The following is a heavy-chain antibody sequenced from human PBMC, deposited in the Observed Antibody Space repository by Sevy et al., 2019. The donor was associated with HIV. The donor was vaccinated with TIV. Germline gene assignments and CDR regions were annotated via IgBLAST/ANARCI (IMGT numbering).Heavy chain of an antibody. Sequence: GGSLRLSCAASGFTFSDYYMSWIRQAPGKGLEWVSYISSSGSTIYYADSVKGRFTISRDNAKNSLYLQMNSLRAEDTAVYYCARAQHHVVTTRFLGFDYWGQGTLVTVSS. V-gene: IGHV3-11*01. CDR1: GFTFSDYY. J-gene: IGHJ4*02. D-gene: IGHD2-21*02. CDR2: ISSSGSTI. CDR3: ARAQHHVVTTRFLGFDY.